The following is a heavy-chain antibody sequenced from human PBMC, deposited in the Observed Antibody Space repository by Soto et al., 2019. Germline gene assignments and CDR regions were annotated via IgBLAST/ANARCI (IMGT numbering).Heavy chain of an antibody. CDR3: VRDLDSGGFDY. V-gene: IGHV3-74*01. Sequence: EVQLVESGGGLVQPGGSLRLSCEVSGFTFSSFWMHWVRQPPGKGLVWVSRVNDDGSSATYADSVKGRFTISRDNAKNTLYLRMNRLRAENTAVYYCVRDLDSGGFDYWGQGTLVTVSS. CDR2: VNDDGSSA. J-gene: IGHJ4*02. D-gene: IGHD2-15*01. CDR1: GFTFSSFW.